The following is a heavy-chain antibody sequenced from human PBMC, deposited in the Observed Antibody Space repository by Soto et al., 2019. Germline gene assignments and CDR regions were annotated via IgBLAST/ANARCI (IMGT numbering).Heavy chain of an antibody. J-gene: IGHJ5*02. CDR1: GFSLTTRGVG. V-gene: IGHV2-5*02. Sequence: QITLKESGPTLVKPTQTLTLTCTFSGFSLTTRGVGVGWIRQPPGKALERLALIYWDDDKRHSPSLQSRLSNTNDPSKNPVVLTMTNVDPVDTATYYCAHIPNYYQYDWFDPWGQGTLAAVSS. CDR3: AHIPNYYQYDWFDP. CDR2: IYWDDDK. D-gene: IGHD3-16*01.